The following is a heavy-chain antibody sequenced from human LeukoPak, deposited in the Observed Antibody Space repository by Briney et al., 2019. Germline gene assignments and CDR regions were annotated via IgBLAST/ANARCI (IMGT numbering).Heavy chain of an antibody. V-gene: IGHV4-39*01. CDR3: ARPSGGPNTWFDP. Sequence: GSLRLSCAASGFTFSSYAMSWVRQAPGKGLEWIGSIYYSGSTYYNPSLKSGVTISVDTSKNQFSLKLSSVTAADTAVYYCARPSGGPNTWFDPWGQGTLVTVSS. D-gene: IGHD3-10*01. CDR1: GFTFSSYA. CDR2: IYYSGST. J-gene: IGHJ5*02.